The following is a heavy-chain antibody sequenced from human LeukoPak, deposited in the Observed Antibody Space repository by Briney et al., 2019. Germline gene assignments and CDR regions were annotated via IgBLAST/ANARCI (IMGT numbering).Heavy chain of an antibody. Sequence: GSLRLSCASSGFTFSSYAMSWIRQPPGKGLEWIGEINHSGSTNYNPSLKSRVTISVDTSKNQFSLKLSSVTAADTAVYYCARSPVYYYDSSGYSDYWGQGTLVTVSS. CDR1: GFTFSSYA. V-gene: IGHV4-34*01. CDR2: INHSGST. D-gene: IGHD3-22*01. J-gene: IGHJ4*02. CDR3: ARSPVYYYDSSGYSDY.